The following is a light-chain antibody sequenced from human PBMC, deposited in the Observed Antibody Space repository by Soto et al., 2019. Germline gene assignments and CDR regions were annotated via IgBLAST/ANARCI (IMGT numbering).Light chain of an antibody. V-gene: IGLV2-14*03. CDR2: GVS. Sequence: QSVLTQPASVSGSPGQSITISCTGTSSDVGGYNYVSWYQQHPGKAPKLMIYGVSNRPSGVPNRFSGSKSGNTASLTISGLQAEDEADYYCMSYTSSSTWVFGGGTKLTVL. CDR1: SSDVGGYNY. CDR3: MSYTSSSTWV. J-gene: IGLJ3*02.